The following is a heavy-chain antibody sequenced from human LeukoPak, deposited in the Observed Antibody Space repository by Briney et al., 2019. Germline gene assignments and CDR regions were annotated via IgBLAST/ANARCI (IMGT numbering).Heavy chain of an antibody. CDR2: IYHSGST. D-gene: IGHD3-10*01. CDR3: ARHGFGSYFDY. CDR1: GYSISSGYY. Sequence: SETLSLTCAVSGYSISSGYYWGWIRRPPGKGLEWIGSIYHSGSTYYNPSLKSRVTISVDTSKNQFSLKLSSVTAADTAVYYCARHGFGSYFDYWGQGTLVTVSS. J-gene: IGHJ4*02. V-gene: IGHV4-38-2*01.